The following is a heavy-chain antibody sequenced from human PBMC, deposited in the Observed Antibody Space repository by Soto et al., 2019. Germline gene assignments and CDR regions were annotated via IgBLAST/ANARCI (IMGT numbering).Heavy chain of an antibody. D-gene: IGHD3-22*01. Sequence: QVQLVESGGGVVQPGRSLRLSCAASGFTFSSYAMHWVRQAPGKGLEWVAVISYDGSNKYYADSVKGRFTISRDNSKNTLYLQMNSLRAEDTAVYYCVRDGKVVVIDDAFDIWGQGTMVTVSS. J-gene: IGHJ3*02. V-gene: IGHV3-30-3*01. CDR3: VRDGKVVVIDDAFDI. CDR2: ISYDGSNK. CDR1: GFTFSSYA.